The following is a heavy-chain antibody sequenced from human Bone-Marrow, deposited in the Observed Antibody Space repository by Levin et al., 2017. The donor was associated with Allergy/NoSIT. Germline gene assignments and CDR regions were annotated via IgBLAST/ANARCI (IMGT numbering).Heavy chain of an antibody. CDR1: GYPFTSYD. D-gene: IGHD6-13*01. CDR2: MNPNSGDT. CDR3: ARGNDSRSWSMVGPNNNFFDP. J-gene: IGHJ5*02. V-gene: IGHV1-8*01. Sequence: GESLKISCKTSGYPFTSYDINWVRQAPGQGLEWMGWMNPNSGDTGYAQKFQGRVTMTRNTSISTAYMDLSSLGSGDTAVYFCARGNDSRSWSMVGPNNNFFDPWGLGTLVTVSS.